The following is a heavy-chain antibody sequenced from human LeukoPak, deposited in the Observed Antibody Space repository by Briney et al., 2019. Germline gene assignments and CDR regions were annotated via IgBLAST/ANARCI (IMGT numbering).Heavy chain of an antibody. J-gene: IGHJ3*01. V-gene: IGHV3-15*01. CDR3: TAQRSLEP. CDR1: GLTFTNAW. D-gene: IGHD1-1*01. CDR2: IISNADGGTT. Sequence: GGSLSLSCAASGLTFTNAWLNWVRQAPGEGLEWVGRIISNADGGTTDYAARVKGRFSISRDDSKNTLYLQMDSLKIEDTAVSYCTAQRSLEPWGQGTMVTVSS.